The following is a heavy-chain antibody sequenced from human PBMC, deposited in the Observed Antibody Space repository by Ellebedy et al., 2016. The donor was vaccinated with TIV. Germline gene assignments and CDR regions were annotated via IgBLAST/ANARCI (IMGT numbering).Heavy chain of an antibody. CDR2: IYYSGST. CDR3: ARLYYYDSSKLDY. J-gene: IGHJ4*02. Sequence: MPSETLSLTCTVSGGSISSYYWSWIWQPPGKGLEWIGYIYYSGSTNYNPSLKSRVTISVDTSKNQFSLKLSSVTAADTAVYYCARLYYYDSSKLDYWGQGTLVTVSS. D-gene: IGHD3-22*01. CDR1: GGSISSYY. V-gene: IGHV4-59*08.